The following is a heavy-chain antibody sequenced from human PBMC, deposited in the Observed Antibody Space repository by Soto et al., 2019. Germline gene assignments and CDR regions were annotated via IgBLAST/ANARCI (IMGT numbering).Heavy chain of an antibody. J-gene: IGHJ4*02. CDR2: ISSSSSYI. V-gene: IGHV3-21*01. Sequence: GGSLRLSCAASGFTFSSYSMNWVRQAPGKGLEWVSSISSSSSYIYYADSVKGRFTISRDNAKNSLYLQMNSLRAEDTAVYYCAREWEYYDILTGYYDYWGQGTLVTVSS. CDR3: AREWEYYDILTGYYDY. D-gene: IGHD3-9*01. CDR1: GFTFSSYS.